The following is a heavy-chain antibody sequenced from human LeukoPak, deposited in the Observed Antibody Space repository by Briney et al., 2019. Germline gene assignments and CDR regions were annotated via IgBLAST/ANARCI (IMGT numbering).Heavy chain of an antibody. CDR3: ASPYYDFWSGYLNWFDP. D-gene: IGHD3-3*01. CDR1: GYTFTGYY. V-gene: IGHV1-2*02. CDR2: INPNSGGT. J-gene: IGHJ5*02. Sequence: ASVRVSCKASGYTFTGYYMHWVRQAPGQGLEWMGWINPNSGGTNYAQKFQGRVTMTRDTSISTAYMELSRLRSDDTAVYYCASPYYDFWSGYLNWFDPWGQGTLVTVSS.